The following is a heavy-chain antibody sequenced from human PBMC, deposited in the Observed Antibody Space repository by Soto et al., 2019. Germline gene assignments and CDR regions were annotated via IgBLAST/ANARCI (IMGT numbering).Heavy chain of an antibody. CDR3: ARDGAGAGGDGYGWFDP. V-gene: IGHV1-69*12. D-gene: IGHD1-26*01. CDR1: GGTFSSYA. J-gene: IGHJ5*02. Sequence: QVQLVQSGAEVKKPGSSVKVSCKASGGTFSSYAISWVRQAPGQGLEWMGGIIPIFGTANYAQKFQGRVTITADESTSTAYMERSSLRSEDTAVYYCARDGAGAGGDGYGWFDPWGQGTLVTVSS. CDR2: IIPIFGTA.